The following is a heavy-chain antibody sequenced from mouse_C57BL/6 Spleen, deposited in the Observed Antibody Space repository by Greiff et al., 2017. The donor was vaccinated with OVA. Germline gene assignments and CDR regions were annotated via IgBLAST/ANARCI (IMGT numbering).Heavy chain of an antibody. Sequence: VQLKESGPGLVKPSQSLSLTCSVTGYSITSGYYWNWIRQFPGNKLEWMGYISYDGSNNYNPSLKNRISITRDTSKNQFFLKLNSVTTEDTATYYCARADYYGSSYDYFDYWGQGTTLTVSS. CDR2: ISYDGSN. J-gene: IGHJ2*01. V-gene: IGHV3-6*01. CDR3: ARADYYGSSYDYFDY. D-gene: IGHD1-1*01. CDR1: GYSITSGYY.